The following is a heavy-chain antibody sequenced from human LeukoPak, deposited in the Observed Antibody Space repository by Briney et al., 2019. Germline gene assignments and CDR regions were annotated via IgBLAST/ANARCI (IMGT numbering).Heavy chain of an antibody. CDR1: GFTFSSYA. J-gene: IGHJ4*02. CDR2: ISGSGGST. D-gene: IGHD2-2*01. CDR3: AKLDSPSQLYQLKMHSGWLGDY. V-gene: IGHV3-23*01. Sequence: GGSLRLSCAASGFTFSSYAMSWVRQAPGKGLEWASAISGSGGSTYYADSVKGRFTISRDNSKNTLYLQMNSLRAEDTAVYYCAKLDSPSQLYQLKMHSGWLGDYWGQGTLVTVSS.